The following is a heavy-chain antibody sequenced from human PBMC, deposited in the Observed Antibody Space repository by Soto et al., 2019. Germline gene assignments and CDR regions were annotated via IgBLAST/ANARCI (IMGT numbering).Heavy chain of an antibody. CDR1: GYTFTGYY. J-gene: IGHJ5*02. Sequence: QVQLVQSGAEVKKPGASVKVSCKASGYTFTGYYMHWVRQAPGQGLEWMGWINPNSGGTNYAQKFQGRVTMTRDTCISTAYMELSRLRSDDTAVYYCARVSYCSGGSCYRGWFDPWGQGTLVTVSS. CDR3: ARVSYCSGGSCYRGWFDP. V-gene: IGHV1-2*02. D-gene: IGHD2-15*01. CDR2: INPNSGGT.